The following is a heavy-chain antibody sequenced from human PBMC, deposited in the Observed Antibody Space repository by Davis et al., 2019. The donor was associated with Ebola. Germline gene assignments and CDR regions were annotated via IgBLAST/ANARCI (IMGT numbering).Heavy chain of an antibody. Sequence: ASVPVSRLASLYTFTRYGISWVRPPPGQGLEWMGWISPYNGNTNYAQKLHGRVTMTTDTSTSTAYMELRSLRSGDTAVYYCARAGYSSGWFTPPRWGQGTLVTVSS. CDR2: ISPYNGNT. CDR3: ARAGYSSGWFTPPR. CDR1: LYTFTRYG. J-gene: IGHJ4*02. D-gene: IGHD6-19*01. V-gene: IGHV1-18*01.